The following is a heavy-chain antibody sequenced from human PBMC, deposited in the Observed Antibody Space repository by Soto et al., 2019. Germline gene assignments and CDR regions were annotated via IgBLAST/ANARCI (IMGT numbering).Heavy chain of an antibody. CDR2: IIPIFGTA. CDR1: GGTFSSYA. J-gene: IGHJ6*02. Sequence: QVRLVQSGAEVKKPGSSVKVSCKASGGTFSSYAISGVRQAPGQGLEWMGGIIPIFGTANYAQKFQGRVTITADKSATTAYMERSSLRSEDTAVYYYARDPHQYYSSSSGYYYYGMDVWGQGTTVTVSS. V-gene: IGHV1-69*06. D-gene: IGHD6-6*01. CDR3: ARDPHQYYSSSSGYYYYGMDV.